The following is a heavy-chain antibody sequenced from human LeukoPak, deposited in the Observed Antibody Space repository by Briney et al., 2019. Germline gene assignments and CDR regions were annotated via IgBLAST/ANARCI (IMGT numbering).Heavy chain of an antibody. CDR1: GYTFTSYG. Sequence: VSVKVSCKASGYTFTSYGISWVRQAPGQGLEWMGWISAYNGNTNYAQKLQGRVTMTRDTSISTAYMELSRLRSDDTAVYYCARGGKEYYFDYWGQGTLVTVSS. V-gene: IGHV1-18*01. CDR3: ARGGKEYYFDY. CDR2: ISAYNGNT. J-gene: IGHJ4*02. D-gene: IGHD3-10*01.